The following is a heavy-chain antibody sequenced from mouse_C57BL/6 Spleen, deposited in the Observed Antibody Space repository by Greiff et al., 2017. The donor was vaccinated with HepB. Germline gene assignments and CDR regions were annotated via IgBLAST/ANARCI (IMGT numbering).Heavy chain of an antibody. Sequence: VKLMESGAELARPGASVKLSCKASGYTFTSYGISWVKQRTGQGLEWIGEIYPRSGNTYYNEKFKGKATLTADKSSSTAYMELRSLTSEDSAVYFCARDYSNYGFDYWGQGTTLTVSS. D-gene: IGHD2-5*01. V-gene: IGHV1-81*01. CDR2: IYPRSGNT. J-gene: IGHJ2*01. CDR1: GYTFTSYG. CDR3: ARDYSNYGFDY.